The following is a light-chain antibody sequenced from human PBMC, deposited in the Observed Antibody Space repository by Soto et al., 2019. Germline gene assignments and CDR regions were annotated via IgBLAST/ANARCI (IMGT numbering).Light chain of an antibody. V-gene: IGKV3-11*01. CDR1: QSVSSH. Sequence: EIVLTQSPATLPLSPGERAALSCRASQSVSSHLAWYQQKPGQAPRLLIYDASNRATGIPARFSGSGSGTDFTLIISSLEPEDLAVYYCQQRSNWPLTFGGGTKVQIK. CDR3: QQRSNWPLT. J-gene: IGKJ4*01. CDR2: DAS.